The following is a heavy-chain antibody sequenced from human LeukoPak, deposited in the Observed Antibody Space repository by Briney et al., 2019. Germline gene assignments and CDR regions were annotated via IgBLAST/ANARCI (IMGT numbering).Heavy chain of an antibody. Sequence: AGSLRLSCTTSGFIFSNYGMHWVRQAPGKGLEWVAFIRHDGSNKYYADSVKGRFTIPRDNSENTLYLQMNSLRAEDTALYYCSNGRTSSGTLQHDYWGQGTLVTVSS. CDR3: SNGRTSSGTLQHDY. CDR1: GFIFSNYG. D-gene: IGHD6-19*01. J-gene: IGHJ4*02. CDR2: IRHDGSNK. V-gene: IGHV3-30*02.